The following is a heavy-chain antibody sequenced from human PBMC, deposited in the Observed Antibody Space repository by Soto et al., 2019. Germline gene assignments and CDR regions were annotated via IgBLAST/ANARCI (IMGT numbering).Heavy chain of an antibody. D-gene: IGHD6-6*01. V-gene: IGHV3-11*01. CDR3: ARDPEAARPYWFDP. Sequence: QVQLVESGGGLVKPGGSLRLSCAASGFTFSDYYMSWIRQAPGKGLEWVSYISSSGNTVYYADSVKGRFTISRDNAKNSLYLQINSLRAEDTAVYYCARDPEAARPYWFDPWGQGTLVTVSS. CDR1: GFTFSDYY. J-gene: IGHJ5*02. CDR2: ISSSGNTV.